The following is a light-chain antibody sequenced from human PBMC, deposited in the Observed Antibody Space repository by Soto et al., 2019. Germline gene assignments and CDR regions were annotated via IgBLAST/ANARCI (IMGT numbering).Light chain of an antibody. Sequence: QSVLTQPASMSGSPGQSITISCTGTRSDIGTYNYLSWYQQHPGKAPRLVISDVSNRPSGVSNRFSGSKSGNTASLTITGLQSEDEADYYRMSYTTTSSFVFGSGTKVTVL. CDR1: RSDIGTYNY. V-gene: IGLV2-14*03. CDR3: MSYTTTSSFV. J-gene: IGLJ1*01. CDR2: DVS.